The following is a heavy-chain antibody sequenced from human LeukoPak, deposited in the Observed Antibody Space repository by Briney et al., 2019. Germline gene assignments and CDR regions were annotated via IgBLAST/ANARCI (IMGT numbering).Heavy chain of an antibody. Sequence: ASVKVSCKASGYTFTSYYMHWVRQAPGQGLEWMGIINPSGGSTSYAQKFQGRVTMTRDTSTSTVYMELSSLRSEDTAVYYCARDLERRDYYYIMDVWGQGTTVTVSS. CDR2: INPSGGST. CDR1: GYTFTSYY. J-gene: IGHJ6*02. CDR3: ARDLERRDYYYIMDV. V-gene: IGHV1-46*01. D-gene: IGHD1-1*01.